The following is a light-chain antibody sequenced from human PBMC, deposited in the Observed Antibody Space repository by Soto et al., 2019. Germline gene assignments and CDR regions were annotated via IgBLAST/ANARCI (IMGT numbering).Light chain of an antibody. CDR3: VQALQSPPWT. CDR1: QSLLHSNGYNY. J-gene: IGKJ1*01. V-gene: IGKV2-28*01. Sequence: DIVMTQSPLPLPVTLGEPASISCRSSQSLLHSNGYNYLDWYLQKPGQSPQLLIYLGSNRASGVPDRFSGSGSGTDFTLKISRVEAEDVGVYYCVQALQSPPWTFGQGTKVDIK. CDR2: LGS.